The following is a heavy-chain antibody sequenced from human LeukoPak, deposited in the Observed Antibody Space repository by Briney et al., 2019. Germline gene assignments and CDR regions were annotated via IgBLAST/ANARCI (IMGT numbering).Heavy chain of an antibody. Sequence: SETLSLTCAVSGYSISSGYYWGWIRQPPGKGPEWIGSIYHSGSTYYNPSLKSRVTISVDTSKNQFSLKLSSVTAADTAVYYRARPSIAARSFFDYWGQGTLVTVSS. D-gene: IGHD6-6*01. J-gene: IGHJ4*02. V-gene: IGHV4-38-2*01. CDR1: GYSISSGYY. CDR3: ARPSIAARSFFDY. CDR2: IYHSGST.